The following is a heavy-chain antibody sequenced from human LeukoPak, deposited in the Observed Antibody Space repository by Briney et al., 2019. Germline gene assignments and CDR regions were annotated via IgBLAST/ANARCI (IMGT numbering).Heavy chain of an antibody. V-gene: IGHV3-9*03. D-gene: IGHD6-19*01. J-gene: IGHJ4*02. CDR2: ISWNSGII. CDR3: AKGSLGSGWFYFDF. Sequence: GGSLRLSCAASGFTFDDYAMHWVRQAPGKGLEWVSTISWNSGIIGYADSVKGRFTISRDNGKNYLYLQMNSLRLEDMAFYYCAKGSLGSGWFYFDFWGQGTLVTVSS. CDR1: GFTFDDYA.